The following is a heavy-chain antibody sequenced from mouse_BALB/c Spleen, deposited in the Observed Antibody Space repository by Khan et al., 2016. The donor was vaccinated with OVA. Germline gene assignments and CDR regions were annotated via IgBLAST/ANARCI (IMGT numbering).Heavy chain of an antibody. CDR2: MHFSGRT. V-gene: IGHV3-1*02. CDR1: GFSITSDYS. D-gene: IGHD2-4*01. J-gene: IGHJ2*01. Sequence: EVKLQESGPDLVEPSQSLSLTCTVTGFSITSDYSWPWIRQFPGNKLAWLGYMHFSGRTNYNPSLKSRISLTRDSSRNPFFLQLNSVTTEDSATYYCSSGDYDGIDHWGQGTTLTVSS. CDR3: SSGDYDGIDH.